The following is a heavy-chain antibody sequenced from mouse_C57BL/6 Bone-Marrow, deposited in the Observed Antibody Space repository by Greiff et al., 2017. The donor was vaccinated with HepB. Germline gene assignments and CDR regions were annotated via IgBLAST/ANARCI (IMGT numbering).Heavy chain of an antibody. V-gene: IGHV1-81*01. CDR3: ARNNYYGSRGNAMDY. Sequence: VQLQESGAELARPGASVKLSCKASGYTFTSYGISWVKQRTGQGLEWIGEIYPRSGNTYYNEKFKGKATLTADKSSSTAYMELRSLTSEDSAVYFCARNNYYGSRGNAMDYWGQGTSVTVSS. CDR1: GYTFTSYG. D-gene: IGHD1-1*01. J-gene: IGHJ4*01. CDR2: IYPRSGNT.